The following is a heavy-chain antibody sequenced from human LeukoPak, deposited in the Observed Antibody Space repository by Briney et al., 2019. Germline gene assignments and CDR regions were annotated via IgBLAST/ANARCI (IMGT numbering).Heavy chain of an antibody. D-gene: IGHD1-26*01. Sequence: SETLSLTCTVSGGSISSGSYYWSWIRQPAGKGLEWIGRIYTSGGTNYNPSLKSRVTISVDTSKNQFSQKLSSVTAADTAVYYCARGGPYLFDYWGQGTLVTVSS. J-gene: IGHJ4*02. CDR2: IYTSGGT. CDR1: GGSISSGSYY. V-gene: IGHV4-61*02. CDR3: ARGGPYLFDY.